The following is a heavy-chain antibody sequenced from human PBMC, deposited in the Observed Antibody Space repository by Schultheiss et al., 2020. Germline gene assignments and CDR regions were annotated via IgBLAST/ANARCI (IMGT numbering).Heavy chain of an antibody. CDR3: AREMDHILYGYFDY. D-gene: IGHD3-9*01. V-gene: IGHV4-39*01. J-gene: IGHJ4*02. CDR1: GGSISSGSYY. Sequence: SETLSLTCTVSGGSISSGSYYWSWIRQPPGKGLEWIGEINHSGSTNYNPSLKSRVTISVDTSKNQFSLKLSSVTAADTAVYFCAREMDHILYGYFDYWGQGSLVTVSS. CDR2: INHSGST.